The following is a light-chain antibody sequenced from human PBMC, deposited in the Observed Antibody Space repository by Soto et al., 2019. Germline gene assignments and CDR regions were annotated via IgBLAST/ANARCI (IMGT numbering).Light chain of an antibody. J-gene: IGLJ1*01. V-gene: IGLV7-46*01. CDR3: LLIYENVGEV. CDR2: DTN. Sequence: QAVVTQDHSLTVSPGGTATLTCASSTGAVTTGHWPHWFQQKPGQTPRTLIYDTNNRHSWTPARFSGSLLGGKAALTLSDAQPEDEADYYCLLIYENVGEVFGAGTKVTVL. CDR1: TGAVTTGHW.